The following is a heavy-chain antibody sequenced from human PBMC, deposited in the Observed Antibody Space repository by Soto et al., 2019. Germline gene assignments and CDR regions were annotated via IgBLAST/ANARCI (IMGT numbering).Heavy chain of an antibody. J-gene: IGHJ6*03. Sequence: QPQLQESGPGLVKPSETLSLTCTVSGGSISSDNYYWGWLRQPPGMGLEWIGSIYYGGDTYYNPSLKSRVTISVATSENQFSLNLASVTAADTAVYYCARHVNDQYHYYYMDVWGKGTTVSVSS. CDR2: IYYGGDT. CDR3: ARHVNDQYHYYYMDV. V-gene: IGHV4-39*01. D-gene: IGHD1-1*01. CDR1: GGSISSDNYY.